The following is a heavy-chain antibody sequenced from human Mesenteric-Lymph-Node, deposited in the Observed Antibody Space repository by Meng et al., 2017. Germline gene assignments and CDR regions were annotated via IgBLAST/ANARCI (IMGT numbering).Heavy chain of an antibody. CDR1: GFTLSDYY. V-gene: IGHV3-72*01. D-gene: IGHD1-26*01. CDR2: SRNKANSYST. CDR3: ARGRGSWDAYDI. Sequence: GESLKISCAASGFTLSDYYMDWVRQAPGKGPEWVGRSRNKANSYSTEYAASVKGRFTISRDDSKNSLYLQMNSLKTEDTAVYYCARGRGSWDAYDIWGRGTMVTVSS. J-gene: IGHJ3*02.